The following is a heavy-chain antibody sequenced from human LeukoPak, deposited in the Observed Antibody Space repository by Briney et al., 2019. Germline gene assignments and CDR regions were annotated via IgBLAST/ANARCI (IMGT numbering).Heavy chain of an antibody. J-gene: IGHJ4*02. CDR3: AKGIYSYGSCFDY. CDR2: ISGSGGST. D-gene: IGHD5-18*01. CDR1: GFTFSSYG. V-gene: IGHV3-23*01. Sequence: GGSLRLSCAASGFTFSSYGMSWVRQAPGKGLEWVSAISGSGGSTYYADSVKGRFTISRDNSKNTLYLQINSLRAEDTAVYYCAKGIYSYGSCFDYWGQGTLVTVSS.